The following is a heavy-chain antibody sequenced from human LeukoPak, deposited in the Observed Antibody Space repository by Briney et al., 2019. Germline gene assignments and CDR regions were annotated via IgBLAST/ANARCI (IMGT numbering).Heavy chain of an antibody. CDR2: IYPGDSDT. CDR3: ASSSSIAARGGFDP. J-gene: IGHJ5*02. CDR1: GYILTNNW. D-gene: IGHD6-6*01. Sequence: GESLKISCKISGYILTNNWIGWVRQVPGKGLEWMGIIYPGDSDTRYSPSFQGQVTISADKSISTAYLQWSSLKASDTAMYYCASSSSIAARGGFDPWGQGTLVTVSS. V-gene: IGHV5-51*01.